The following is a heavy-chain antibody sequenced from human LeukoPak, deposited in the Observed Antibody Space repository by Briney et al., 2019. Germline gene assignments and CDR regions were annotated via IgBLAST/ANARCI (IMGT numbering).Heavy chain of an antibody. CDR3: AREFGHNRWYFDY. CDR1: GFTFDRNW. CDR2: VSADGRTQ. Sequence: PGGSLRLSCAASGFTFDRNWMAWVRQAPGKGLEWVTVVSADGRTQLYSDSVKGRFTVSRDNSLNTLHLQMNSLKTEDTAVYYCAREFGHNRWYFDYWGQGALVTVSS. J-gene: IGHJ4*02. V-gene: IGHV3-30*03. D-gene: IGHD5-24*01.